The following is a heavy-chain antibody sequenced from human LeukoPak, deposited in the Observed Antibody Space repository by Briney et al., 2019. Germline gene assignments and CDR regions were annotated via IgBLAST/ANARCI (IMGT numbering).Heavy chain of an antibody. CDR3: AEDAGGSGWNWFDP. V-gene: IGHV3-7*03. Sequence: GGSLRLSCAASGFTFSSYWMSWVRQAPGKGLEWVANIKQDGSEKYYVDSVKGRFTISRDNSKNTLYLQMNSLRAEDTAVYYCAEDAGGSGWNWFDPWGQGTLVTVSS. CDR2: IKQDGSEK. D-gene: IGHD6-19*01. CDR1: GFTFSSYW. J-gene: IGHJ5*02.